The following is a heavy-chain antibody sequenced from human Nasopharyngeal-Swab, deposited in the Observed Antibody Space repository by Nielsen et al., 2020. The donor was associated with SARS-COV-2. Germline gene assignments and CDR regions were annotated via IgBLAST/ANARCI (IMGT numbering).Heavy chain of an antibody. Sequence: GESLKISCAASGFTFSSYSMNWVRQGPGKGLEWVSEISGSGGTTYYADSVKGRFTISRDNSKNTLHLQMNSLRAEDTGVYYCAKDLHSSSWPVGYWGQGTLVTVSS. J-gene: IGHJ4*02. CDR3: AKDLHSSSWPVGY. CDR2: ISGSGGTT. CDR1: GFTFSSYS. D-gene: IGHD6-6*01. V-gene: IGHV3-23*01.